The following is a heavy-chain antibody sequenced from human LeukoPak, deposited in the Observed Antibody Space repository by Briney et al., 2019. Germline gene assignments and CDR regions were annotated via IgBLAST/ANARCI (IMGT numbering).Heavy chain of an antibody. Sequence: ASVKVSCKASGYTFTSYGIRWVRQAPGQGLEWMGWISAYNGNTNYAQKPQGRVTMTTDTSTSTAYMELRSLRSDDTAVYYCARVLLWFGESPAYFDYWGQGTLVTVSS. D-gene: IGHD3-10*01. V-gene: IGHV1-18*01. CDR3: ARVLLWFGESPAYFDY. CDR1: GYTFTSYG. CDR2: ISAYNGNT. J-gene: IGHJ4*02.